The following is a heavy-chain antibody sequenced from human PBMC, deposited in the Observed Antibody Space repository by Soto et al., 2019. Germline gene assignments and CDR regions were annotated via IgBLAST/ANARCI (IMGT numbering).Heavy chain of an antibody. CDR2: TYYGAGS. CDR1: GYSISSGYY. Sequence: SETLSLTCAVSGYSISSGYYWGWIRQPPGKGLEWLGTTYYGAGSYYNPSLRSRITILLDASTNQLSLKLSSVTAADTAVYFCVRVAGSASWYETDSWGQGILVTVSS. V-gene: IGHV4-38-2*01. D-gene: IGHD6-13*01. CDR3: VRVAGSASWYETDS. J-gene: IGHJ4*02.